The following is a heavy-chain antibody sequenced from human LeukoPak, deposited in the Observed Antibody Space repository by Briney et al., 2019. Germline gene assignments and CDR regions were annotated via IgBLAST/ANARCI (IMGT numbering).Heavy chain of an antibody. Sequence: GESPKISCKGSGCSFTTYWIVWGRQMPGKGLEWMGIIYPGDSDTRYSPSFQGQVTISVDKSISTAFLQWSSLKASDTALYYCARGGSGWFHNYDYWGQGTLVTVSS. V-gene: IGHV5-51*01. D-gene: IGHD6-19*01. J-gene: IGHJ4*02. CDR3: ARGGSGWFHNYDY. CDR2: IYPGDSDT. CDR1: GCSFTTYW.